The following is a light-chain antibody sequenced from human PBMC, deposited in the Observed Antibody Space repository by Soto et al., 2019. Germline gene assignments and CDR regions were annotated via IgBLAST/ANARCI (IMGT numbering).Light chain of an antibody. V-gene: IGKV1-5*01. Sequence: DIQMTQSPSTLSASVGDRVTITCRASQSISSWLAWYQQKPGKAPKLLIYDASNLESGVPSRFSGSGSGTEFTLTSSSLQPDDSSSYYRQRYNRYPFGPGTKVDIK. CDR3: QRYNRYP. J-gene: IGKJ3*01. CDR2: DAS. CDR1: QSISSW.